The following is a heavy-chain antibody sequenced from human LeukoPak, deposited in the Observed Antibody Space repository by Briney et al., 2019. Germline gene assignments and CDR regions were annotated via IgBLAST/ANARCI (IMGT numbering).Heavy chain of an antibody. Sequence: PGRSLRLSCAASGFTFSNYAMHWARQAPGKGLEWVAVISYDGSNKYYADSVKGRFTISRDNSKNTLYLQMNSLRAEDTAVYYCARDQFKTDCSSTSCPPSTWGQGTLVTVSS. V-gene: IGHV3-30*01. CDR2: ISYDGSNK. CDR3: ARDQFKTDCSSTSCPPST. D-gene: IGHD2-2*01. CDR1: GFTFSNYA. J-gene: IGHJ5*02.